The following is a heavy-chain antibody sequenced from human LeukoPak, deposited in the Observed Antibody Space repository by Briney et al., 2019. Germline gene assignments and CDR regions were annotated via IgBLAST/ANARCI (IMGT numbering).Heavy chain of an antibody. CDR1: GFTFSKYP. Sequence: GGSLRLSCAASGFTFSKYPMHWVRQAPGKGLEWVAVTSYDVGSNTYYADSVKGRFTISRDNSKNTLYLQMNSLRAEDTAVYYCARLNLGYGYFLEATKRDYWGQGTLVTVSS. J-gene: IGHJ4*02. D-gene: IGHD5-18*01. CDR3: ARLNLGYGYFLEATKRDY. V-gene: IGHV3-30-3*01. CDR2: TSYDVGSNT.